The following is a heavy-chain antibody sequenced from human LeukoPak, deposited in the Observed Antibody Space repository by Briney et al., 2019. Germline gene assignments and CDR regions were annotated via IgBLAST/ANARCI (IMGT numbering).Heavy chain of an antibody. CDR2: IYSSTSTT. Sequence: SATLSLTCTLSGRSISSSGYCWGWVRQPPGKGLEWFVSIYSSTSTTFSNPSLKSQDTLPGNTSTNNFSLNLNSTTPSDTVRFYCVGYDSGNYRAYFDSWGQGIMVTVSS. CDR1: GRSISSSGYC. D-gene: IGHD3-10*01. J-gene: IGHJ4*02. V-gene: IGHV4-39*07. CDR3: VGYDSGNYRAYFDS.